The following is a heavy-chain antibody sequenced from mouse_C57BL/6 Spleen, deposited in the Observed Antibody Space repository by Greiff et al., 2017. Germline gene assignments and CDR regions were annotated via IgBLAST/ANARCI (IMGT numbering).Heavy chain of an antibody. CDR2: INPNNGGT. CDR1: GYTFTDYN. CDR3: ARPLITTVVDWDFDV. J-gene: IGHJ1*03. V-gene: IGHV1-22*01. Sequence: EVQLQQSGPELVKPGASVKMSCKASGYTFTDYNMHWVKQSHGKSLEWIGYINPNNGGTSYNQKFKGKATLTVNKSSSTAYMELRSLTSEDSAVYYCARPLITTVVDWDFDVWGTGTTVTVSS. D-gene: IGHD1-1*01.